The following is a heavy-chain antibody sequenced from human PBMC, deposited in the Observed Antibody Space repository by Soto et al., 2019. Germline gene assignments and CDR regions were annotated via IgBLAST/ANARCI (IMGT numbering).Heavy chain of an antibody. Sequence: TSQTLSLTGAVYGGSFSGYYGSWILQPTGKRLEWIGEINHSGSTNYNPYLKSRVPISVDTSKNQFSLKLSAVAAADTAVYYCAKDQNSGYAISGVVGYGMDVWGQGATVTVSS. J-gene: IGHJ6*02. CDR3: AKDQNSGYAISGVVGYGMDV. CDR1: GGSFSGYY. D-gene: IGHD3-3*01. CDR2: INHSGST. V-gene: IGHV4-34*01.